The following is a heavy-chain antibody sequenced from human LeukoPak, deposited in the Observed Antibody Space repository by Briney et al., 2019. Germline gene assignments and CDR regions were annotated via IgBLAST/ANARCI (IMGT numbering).Heavy chain of an antibody. CDR1: GYTLTSND. CDR2: ISPSVGST. V-gene: IGHV1-46*01. D-gene: IGHD5-24*01. J-gene: IGHJ5*02. CDR3: ARDNSVRDEAWWFNP. Sequence: GASVKVSCKAFGYTLTSNDMHWVRQAPGQGPEWMGGISPSVGSTTYAQKFQGRVTLTRDMSTSTDYLELSSLRSEDTAVYYCARDNSVRDEAWWFNPWGQGTLVTVSS.